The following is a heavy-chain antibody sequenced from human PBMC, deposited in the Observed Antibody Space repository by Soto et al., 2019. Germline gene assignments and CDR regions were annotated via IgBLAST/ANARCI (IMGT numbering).Heavy chain of an antibody. J-gene: IGHJ4*02. CDR1: GFTFSSYS. Sequence: GGSLRLSCAASGFTFSSYSMNWVRQAPGKGLEWVSSISSSSSYIYYADSVKGRFTISRDNAKNSLYLQMNSLRVEDTAIYYCAKKVNSGPGSQYFDYWGQGTLVTVSS. D-gene: IGHD3-10*01. CDR3: AKKVNSGPGSQYFDY. CDR2: ISSSSSYI. V-gene: IGHV3-21*04.